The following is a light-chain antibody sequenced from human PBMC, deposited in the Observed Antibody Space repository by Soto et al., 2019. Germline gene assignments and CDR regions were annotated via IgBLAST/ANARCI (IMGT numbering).Light chain of an antibody. Sequence: QSALTQPASVSGSPGQSITISCSGTSSSIGGYNVVSWYQQHPGKAPKLMIYEVTYRPSGVSDRFSGSRSGNTASLTISGLQAEDESDYYCSSYTSSTTWVFGGGTKLTVL. CDR1: SSSIGGYNV. CDR3: SSYTSSTTWV. J-gene: IGLJ3*02. CDR2: EVT. V-gene: IGLV2-14*01.